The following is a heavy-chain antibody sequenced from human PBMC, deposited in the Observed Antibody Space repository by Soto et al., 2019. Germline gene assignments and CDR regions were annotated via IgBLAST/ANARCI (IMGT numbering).Heavy chain of an antibody. J-gene: IGHJ4*02. CDR1: GFTFSSYA. V-gene: IGHV3-23*01. CDR3: AKDRNKWLRFDLAY. D-gene: IGHD5-12*01. CDR2: ITGSGGST. Sequence: EVQLLESGGGLVQPGGSLRLSCAASGFTFSSYAMSWVRQAPGKGLEWVSAITGSGGSTYYADTVKGRFTISRDNSKNTLYLQMNSLRAEATAVYSCAKDRNKWLRFDLAYWGQGTLVTVSS.